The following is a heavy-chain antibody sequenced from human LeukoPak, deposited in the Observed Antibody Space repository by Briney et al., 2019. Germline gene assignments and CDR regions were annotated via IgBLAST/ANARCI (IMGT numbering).Heavy chain of an antibody. D-gene: IGHD3-22*01. V-gene: IGHV1-2*02. CDR2: INPNSGGT. CDR3: ARDYYYDSSGYYYRFGY. Sequence: ASVKVSCKASGYTFTGYYMHWVRQAPGQGLEWMGWINPNSGGTNYAQKFQGRVTMTRDTSISTAYMELSRLRSDDTAVYYCARDYYYDSSGYYYRFGYWSQGTLVTVSS. CDR1: GYTFTGYY. J-gene: IGHJ4*02.